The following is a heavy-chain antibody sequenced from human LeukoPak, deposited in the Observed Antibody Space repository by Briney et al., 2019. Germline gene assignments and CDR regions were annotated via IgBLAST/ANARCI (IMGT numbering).Heavy chain of an antibody. CDR2: INPNSGGT. Sequence: GASVKVSCKASGYTFTGYYIHWVRQAPGQGHEWMGWINPNSGGTNYAQKLQGRVTMTTDTSTSTAYMELRSLRSDDTAVYYCARGSSSSGFDPWGQGTLVTVSS. J-gene: IGHJ5*02. V-gene: IGHV1-2*02. CDR1: GYTFTGYY. CDR3: ARGSSSSGFDP. D-gene: IGHD6-6*01.